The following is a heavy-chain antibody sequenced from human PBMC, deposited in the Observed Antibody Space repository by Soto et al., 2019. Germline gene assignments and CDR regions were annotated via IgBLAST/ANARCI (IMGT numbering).Heavy chain of an antibody. D-gene: IGHD3-10*01. CDR1: GFTFSNDV. V-gene: IGHV3-23*01. CDR3: AISLGGSGPNWFDP. Sequence: DVHLLESGGGLIQPGGSLRLSCAASGFTFSNDVMKWVRQAPGKGLEWVSAINGNSIYTYYADSVKGRFTISRDNAKSTLSLQMNNLRADDTGVYYCAISLGGSGPNWFDPWGQGTLVTVSS. J-gene: IGHJ5*02. CDR2: INGNSIYT.